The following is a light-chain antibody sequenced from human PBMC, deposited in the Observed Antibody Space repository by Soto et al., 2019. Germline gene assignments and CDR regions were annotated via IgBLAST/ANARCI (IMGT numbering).Light chain of an antibody. Sequence: DIEITHSPSCVSESVGDRGTITCLASQDISTWLAWYQQKPGRAPKLLIYEASTLQSGVPSRFSRSGSGTDFTSTITSLQPDHIATYYCHHYAKLHPTLRRGTKVDIK. V-gene: IGKV1-33*01. CDR1: QDISTW. CDR3: HHYAKLHPT. J-gene: IGKJ4*01. CDR2: EAS.